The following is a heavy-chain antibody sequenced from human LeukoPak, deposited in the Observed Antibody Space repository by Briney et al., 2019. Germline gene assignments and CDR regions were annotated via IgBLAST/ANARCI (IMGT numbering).Heavy chain of an antibody. CDR3: ARDYDYYGSGSYWNY. CDR1: GFTFSDYY. V-gene: IGHV3-11*01. CDR2: ISSSGSTI. Sequence: GGSLRLSCAASGFTFSDYYMSWIRQAPGKGLEWISYISSSGSTIYYADSVKGRFTISRDNAKNSLYLQMNSLRAEDTAVYYCARDYDYYGSGSYWNYWGQGTLVTVSS. J-gene: IGHJ4*02. D-gene: IGHD3-10*01.